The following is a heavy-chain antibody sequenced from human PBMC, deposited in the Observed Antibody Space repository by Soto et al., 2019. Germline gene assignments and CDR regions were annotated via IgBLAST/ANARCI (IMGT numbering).Heavy chain of an antibody. CDR3: ARRIVVAAAGTRVFDF. V-gene: IGHV1-2*02. Sequence: ASVKVSCKASGYTFTGHYIHWVRQGPAQGLEWMGWINPNSGDTRYAQKFQDRVSMTRDTSISTAYMELSGLRSDDTAVYYCARRIVVAAAGTRVFDFWGQGTLVTVS. D-gene: IGHD6-13*01. J-gene: IGHJ4*02. CDR2: INPNSGDT. CDR1: GYTFTGHY.